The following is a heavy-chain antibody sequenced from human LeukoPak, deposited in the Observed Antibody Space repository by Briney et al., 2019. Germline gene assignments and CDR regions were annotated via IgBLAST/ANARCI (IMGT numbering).Heavy chain of an antibody. Sequence: ASVKVSCRTSGYTFAAYYIHWVRQAPGQGLEWMGWVNPNGGGTNYAQKFKDRLTMTRDTSISTAYMGLSSLESDDTAVYFCAREGVGGAYGMDVWGQGTTVTVSS. J-gene: IGHJ6*02. V-gene: IGHV1-2*02. CDR2: VNPNGGGT. CDR3: AREGVGGAYGMDV. CDR1: GYTFAAYY. D-gene: IGHD2-21*01.